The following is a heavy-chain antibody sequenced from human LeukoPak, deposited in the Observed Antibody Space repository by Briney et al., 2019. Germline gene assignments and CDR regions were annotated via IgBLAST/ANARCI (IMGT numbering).Heavy chain of an antibody. J-gene: IGHJ4*02. Sequence: GGSLRLSCAASGFTFDDYAMSWVRQAPGKGLEWVSTISASGAITYYTDSVKGRFTISRDNSKNTLHVQMNSLRVEDTAVYYCAKDRFAVTTFTFEYWGQGALVTVSS. CDR2: ISASGAIT. V-gene: IGHV3-23*01. CDR1: GFTFDDYA. D-gene: IGHD4-17*01. CDR3: AKDRFAVTTFTFEY.